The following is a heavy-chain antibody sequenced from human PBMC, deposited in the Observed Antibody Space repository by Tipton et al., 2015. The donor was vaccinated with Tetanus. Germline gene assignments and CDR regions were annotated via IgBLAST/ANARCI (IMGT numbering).Heavy chain of an antibody. CDR2: VSYSGST. CDR1: GASISSNTYY. Sequence: LRLSCTVSGASISSNTYYWGWIRQPPGKGLEWIASVSYSGSTYYNPSLKSRVTISVDTSKNQFSLNLTSVTAADTAVYFCARRSYCTSTRCFDAFDLWGPGARVTVSS. V-gene: IGHV4-39*07. CDR3: ARRSYCTSTRCFDAFDL. D-gene: IGHD2-8*01. J-gene: IGHJ3*01.